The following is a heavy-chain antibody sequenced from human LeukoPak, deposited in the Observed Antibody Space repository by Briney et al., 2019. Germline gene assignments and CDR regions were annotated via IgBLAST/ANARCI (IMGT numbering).Heavy chain of an antibody. CDR1: GFIFSHYG. CDR2: IWSDGSNR. D-gene: IGHD4-11*01. Sequence: GGSLRLSCAASGFIFSHYGMHWVRQAPGKGLEWVAVIWSDGSNRFYAGSVKGRFTISRDNSQNTVFLQMNSLRVEDTAMFYCARDAQRGFDYSNSLEYWGHGTLVTVSS. J-gene: IGHJ4*01. V-gene: IGHV3-33*01. CDR3: ARDAQRGFDYSNSLEY.